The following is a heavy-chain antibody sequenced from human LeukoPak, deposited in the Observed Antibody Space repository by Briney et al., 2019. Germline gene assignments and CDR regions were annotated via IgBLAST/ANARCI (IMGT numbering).Heavy chain of an antibody. J-gene: IGHJ5*02. CDR1: GGSISSSSYY. CDR2: IYYSGST. D-gene: IGHD3-22*01. V-gene: IGHV4-39*01. Sequence: TSETLSLTCTVSGGSISSSSYYWGWIRQPPGKGLEWIGSIYYSGSTYYNPSLKSRVTISVDTSKNQFSLKLSSVTAADTAVYYCARVVTGEANWFDPWGQGTLATVSS. CDR3: ARVVTGEANWFDP.